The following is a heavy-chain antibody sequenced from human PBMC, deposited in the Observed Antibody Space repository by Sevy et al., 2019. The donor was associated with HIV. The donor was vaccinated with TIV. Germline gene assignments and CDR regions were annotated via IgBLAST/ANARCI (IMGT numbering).Heavy chain of an antibody. J-gene: IGHJ4*02. D-gene: IGHD3-22*01. Sequence: VGSLRLSCAASGFTFTEFVMSWVRQSPGKGLEWVSTINSGGGSTYYADSVKGRFTISRDNSQNTLDLQMNSLRVEDTAVYYCAKDVVGGYYDSSGYSDHWGQGTLVTVSS. CDR1: GFTFTEFV. V-gene: IGHV3-23*01. CDR3: AKDVVGGYYDSSGYSDH. CDR2: INSGGGST.